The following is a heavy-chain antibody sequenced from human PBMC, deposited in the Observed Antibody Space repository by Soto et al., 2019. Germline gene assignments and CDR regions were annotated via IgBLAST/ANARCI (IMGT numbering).Heavy chain of an antibody. V-gene: IGHV3-30-3*01. Sequence: QLVESGGGVVQPGRSLRLSCAASGFTFSTYAMHWVRQAPGKGLEWVAVISYDGTNKYYADSVKGRFTISRDNSKNTLYLQMNSLRAEDTAVYYCARDGGSYWGQGTPVIVSS. CDR2: ISYDGTNK. D-gene: IGHD3-16*01. CDR1: GFTFSTYA. J-gene: IGHJ4*02. CDR3: ARDGGSY.